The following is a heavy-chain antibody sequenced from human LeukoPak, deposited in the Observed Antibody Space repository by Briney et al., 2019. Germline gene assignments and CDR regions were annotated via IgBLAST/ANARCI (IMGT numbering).Heavy chain of an antibody. D-gene: IGHD3-10*01. CDR2: IKSKTDGGTT. CDR1: GFTFSNAW. Sequence: GSLRLSCAASGFTFSNAWMSWVRHAPGKGLEWVGRIKSKTDGGTTDYPAPAKGRFTISRDDSKNTLYVQMNSLKTEDTAVYYCTTGPYDYGSGTYYHWGQGTLVTVSS. CDR3: TTGPYDYGSGTYYH. J-gene: IGHJ4*02. V-gene: IGHV3-15*01.